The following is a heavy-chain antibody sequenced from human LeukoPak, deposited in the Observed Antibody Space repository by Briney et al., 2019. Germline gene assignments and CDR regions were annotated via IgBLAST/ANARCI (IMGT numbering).Heavy chain of an antibody. D-gene: IGHD1/OR15-1a*01. Sequence: PGGSLRLSCAASGFTFSSYSMNWARQAPGKGLEWVSSISSSSSYIYYAGSVKGRFTISRDNAKNSLYLQMNSLRAEDTAVYYCARGNTYYYYGMDVWGQGTTVTVSS. CDR1: GFTFSSYS. J-gene: IGHJ6*02. V-gene: IGHV3-21*01. CDR3: ARGNTYYYYGMDV. CDR2: ISSSSSYI.